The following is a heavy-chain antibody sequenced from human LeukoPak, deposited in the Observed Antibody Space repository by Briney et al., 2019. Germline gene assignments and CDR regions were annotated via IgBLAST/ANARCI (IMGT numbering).Heavy chain of an antibody. V-gene: IGHV3-11*06. CDR2: ISSSSSYT. CDR3: VRTAPYYYGSGTVDY. Sequence: GGSLRLSCAASGFTFSDYYTSWIRQAPGKGLEWVSYISSSSSYTNYADSVKGRFTISRDNAKNSLYLQMNSLRAEDTAVYYCVRTAPYYYGSGTVDYWGQGTLVTVSS. CDR1: GFTFSDYY. D-gene: IGHD3-10*01. J-gene: IGHJ4*02.